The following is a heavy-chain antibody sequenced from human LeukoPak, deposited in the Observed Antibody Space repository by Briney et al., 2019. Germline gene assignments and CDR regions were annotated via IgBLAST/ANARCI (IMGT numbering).Heavy chain of an antibody. J-gene: IGHJ6*03. CDR3: ARVVPATIAAYYYYYMDV. V-gene: IGHV4-30-4*08. Sequence: SETLSLTCTVSGGSISTDDYYWSWIRQPPGKGLEWIGYIYYSGSTYYNPSLKSRVTISVDTSKNQFSLKVNSVTAADTAMSYCARVVPATIAAYYYYYMDVWGKGTTVTVSS. CDR1: GGSISTDDYY. CDR2: IYYSGST. D-gene: IGHD2-2*01.